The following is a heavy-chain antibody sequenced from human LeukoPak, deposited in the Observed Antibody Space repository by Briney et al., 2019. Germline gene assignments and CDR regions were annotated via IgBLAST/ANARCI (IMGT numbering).Heavy chain of an antibody. D-gene: IGHD2-2*01. Sequence: SETLSLTCTVSGGSISSYYWSWIRQPPGKGLEWIGYIYYSGSTNYNPSLKSRVTISVDTSKNQFSLKLSSVTAADTAVYYCARSSYPRLGQSTIVVVPAAMGYYFDYWGQGTLVTVSS. CDR2: IYYSGST. CDR3: ARSSYPRLGQSTIVVVPAAMGYYFDY. J-gene: IGHJ4*02. CDR1: GGSISSYY. V-gene: IGHV4-59*08.